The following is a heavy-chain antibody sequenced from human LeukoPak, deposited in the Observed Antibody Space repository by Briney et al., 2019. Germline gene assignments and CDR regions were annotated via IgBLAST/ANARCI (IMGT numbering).Heavy chain of an antibody. V-gene: IGHV3-21*01. D-gene: IGHD4-17*01. CDR2: ISSSSSYI. J-gene: IGHJ3*02. CDR1: GFTFSSYS. CDR3: ARDTLVYADSPDAFDI. Sequence: GGSLRLSCAASGFTFSSYSMNWVRQAPGKGLEWVSSISSSSSYIYYADSVKGRFTISRDNAKNSMYLQMNSLRDEDTAVYYCARDTLVYADSPDAFDIWGQGTMVTVSS.